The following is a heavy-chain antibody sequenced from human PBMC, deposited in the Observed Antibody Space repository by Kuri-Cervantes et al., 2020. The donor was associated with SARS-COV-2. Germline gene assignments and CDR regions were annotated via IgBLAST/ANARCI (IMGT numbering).Heavy chain of an antibody. CDR3: ARYGVYYYYYYMGV. V-gene: IGHV4-34*01. D-gene: IGHD3-3*01. J-gene: IGHJ6*03. Sequence: GSLRLSCAVYGGSFSGYYWSWIRQPPGKGLEWIGEINHSGSTNYNPSLKSRVTISVDTSKNQFSLKLSSVTAADTAVYYCARYGVYYYYYYMGVWGKGTTVTVSS. CDR2: INHSGST. CDR1: GGSFSGYY.